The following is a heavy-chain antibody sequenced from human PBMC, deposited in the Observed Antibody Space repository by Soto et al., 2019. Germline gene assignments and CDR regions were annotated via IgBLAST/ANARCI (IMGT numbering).Heavy chain of an antibody. CDR1: GDTFTDYY. J-gene: IGHJ4*02. CDR3: ARGGHVVVVTAALDF. CDR2: VNPSGGHT. Sequence: QVQLVQSGAEVKKPGASVKVSCKASGDTFTDYYIHWVRQAPGQGLEWMGTVNPSGGHTTYAQHFLGRMTMTRDTDTSTRYMALTSLTSEDTAVYYCARGGHVVVVTAALDFWGQGTLVTVSS. D-gene: IGHD2-21*02. V-gene: IGHV1-46*01.